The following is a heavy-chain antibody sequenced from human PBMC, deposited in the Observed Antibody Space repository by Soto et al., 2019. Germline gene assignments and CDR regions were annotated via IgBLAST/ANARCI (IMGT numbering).Heavy chain of an antibody. J-gene: IGHJ4*02. D-gene: IGHD1-1*01. Sequence: QVHLVQSGAEVKKPGASVKVSCKGSGYAFTTYGITWVRQAPGQGLEWMGWISPHNGNTNDAQKLQGRVTVTRDTSTSTAYMELRSLRSDDTAVYYRARGRYGDYWGQGALVTVSS. CDR3: ARGRYGDY. CDR2: ISPHNGNT. CDR1: GYAFTTYG. V-gene: IGHV1-18*01.